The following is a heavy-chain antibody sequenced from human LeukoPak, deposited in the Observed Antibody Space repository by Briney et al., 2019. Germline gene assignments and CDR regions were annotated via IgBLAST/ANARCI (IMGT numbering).Heavy chain of an antibody. D-gene: IGHD6-19*01. CDR3: ARVGSGGAWFDF. V-gene: IGHV4-59*01. Sequence: SETLSLTCTVSGGSISSYYWSWIRQPPGKGLEWIGYIYYSGSTKYNPSLKSRVTISVDTSKNQFSLKLSSVTAADTAVYFCARVGSGGAWFDFWGQGTLVTVSS. J-gene: IGHJ4*02. CDR1: GGSISSYY. CDR2: IYYSGST.